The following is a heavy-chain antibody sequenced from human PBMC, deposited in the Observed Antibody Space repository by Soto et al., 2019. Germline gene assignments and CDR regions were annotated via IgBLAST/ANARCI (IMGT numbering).Heavy chain of an antibody. Sequence: PVGSLRLSCAASGFTFSSYWMHWVRQAPGKGLVWVSRINSDGSSTSYADSVKGRFTISRDNAKNTLYLQMNSLRAEDTAVYYCARELQWLVRGDYYYGMDVWGQGTTVTVSS. J-gene: IGHJ6*02. CDR1: GFTFSSYW. V-gene: IGHV3-74*01. CDR3: ARELQWLVRGDYYYGMDV. CDR2: INSDGSST. D-gene: IGHD6-19*01.